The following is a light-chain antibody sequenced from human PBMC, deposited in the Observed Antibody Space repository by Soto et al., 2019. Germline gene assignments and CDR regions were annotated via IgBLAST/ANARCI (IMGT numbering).Light chain of an antibody. CDR1: SSDIGGYNY. J-gene: IGLJ3*02. CDR3: WSYAGSVTLL. CDR2: DVS. Sequence: QSALTQPRSVSGSPGQSVTISCTGTSSDIGGYNYVSWYQQHPGKAPKLMIFDVSRRPSGVPDRFSGSKSGNTASLTISGLQAEDEADYYCWSYAGSVTLLFGGGTKLTVL. V-gene: IGLV2-11*01.